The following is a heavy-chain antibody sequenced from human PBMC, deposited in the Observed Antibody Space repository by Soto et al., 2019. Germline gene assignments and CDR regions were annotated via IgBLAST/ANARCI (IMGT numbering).Heavy chain of an antibody. J-gene: IGHJ6*02. Sequence: QPGGSLRLSCAVSGFSFSTYAMHWVRQAPGKGLEWLAIIWFDGVKEYYAESVRGRFTISIDTSKNTVFLQMDTVGAEDSALYYCTRATFDVWGQGTTVTVSS. CDR2: IWFDGVKE. CDR3: TRATFDV. CDR1: GFSFSTYA. V-gene: IGHV3-33*01.